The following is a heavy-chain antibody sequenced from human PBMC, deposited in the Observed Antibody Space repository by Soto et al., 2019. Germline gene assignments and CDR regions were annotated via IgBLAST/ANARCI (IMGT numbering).Heavy chain of an antibody. CDR3: ARGSSSGDFDI. CDR2: INHSGST. D-gene: IGHD6-19*01. V-gene: IGHV4-34*01. J-gene: IGHJ3*02. Sequence: QVQLQQWGAGLLKPSETLSLTCAVYGGSFSGYYWSWIRQPPGKGLEWIGEINHSGSTNYTPSLKSRVTISVDTSKNQFSLKLSSVTAADTAVYYCARGSSSGDFDIWGQGTMVTVSS. CDR1: GGSFSGYY.